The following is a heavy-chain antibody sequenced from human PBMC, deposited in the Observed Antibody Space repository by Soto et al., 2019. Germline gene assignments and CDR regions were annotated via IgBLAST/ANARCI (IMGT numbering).Heavy chain of an antibody. CDR1: GFSLSTSGVG. J-gene: IGHJ5*02. Sequence: QITLKESGPTLVKPTQTLTLTCTFSGFSLSTSGVGVGWIRQPPGKALEWLALIYWDDDKRYSPSLKSRLTIPTDTSKNQVVLTMTNMDPVDTATYYCAHRVLTGYGGYNWFDPWGQGTLVTVSS. D-gene: IGHD3-9*01. V-gene: IGHV2-5*02. CDR3: AHRVLTGYGGYNWFDP. CDR2: IYWDDDK.